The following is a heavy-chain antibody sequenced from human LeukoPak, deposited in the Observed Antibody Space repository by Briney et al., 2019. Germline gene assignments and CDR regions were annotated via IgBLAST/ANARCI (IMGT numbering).Heavy chain of an antibody. CDR1: GFTFSSYW. CDR2: IKNDGSEE. Sequence: GGSLRLSCAAAGFTFSSYWMRWVRQAPGKGLEGVANIKNDGSEEYYVDSVKGRFTISRDNAKNSLFLQMNSLTVEDTAVYYCARAIRGSAVDTGDRWGQGTLVTVSS. V-gene: IGHV3-7*01. CDR3: ARAIRGSAVDTGDR. J-gene: IGHJ4*02. D-gene: IGHD3-10*01.